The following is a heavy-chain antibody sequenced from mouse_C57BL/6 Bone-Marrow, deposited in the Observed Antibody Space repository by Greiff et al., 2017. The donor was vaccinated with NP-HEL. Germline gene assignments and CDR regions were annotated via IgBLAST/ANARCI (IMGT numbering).Heavy chain of an antibody. CDR2: IYPRSGNT. CDR3: ARRDYYRSRCSAMDY. V-gene: IGHV1-81*01. J-gene: IGHJ4*01. CDR1: GYTFTSYG. Sequence: QVQLKESGAELARPGASVKLSCQASGYTFTSYGISWVKQRTGQGLEWIGEIYPRSGNTYYNEKFKGKATLTADKSSSTAYMELRSLPSEVSAVYFCARRDYYRSRCSAMDYWGQGTSLTVSS. D-gene: IGHD1-1*01.